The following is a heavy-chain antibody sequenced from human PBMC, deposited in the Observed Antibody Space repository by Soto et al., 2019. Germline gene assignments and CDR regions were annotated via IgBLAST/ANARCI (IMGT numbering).Heavy chain of an antibody. D-gene: IGHD4-17*01. CDR3: ARGATVTQFDY. Sequence: SETLSLTCTVSGVSVSSGSFYWAWIRQPPGKGLEWIGFGSYSGTTNYKPSLKSRVTISVDTSRSQISLKVSSLTAADTAVYYCARGATVTQFDYWGRGTLVTVSS. J-gene: IGHJ4*02. CDR2: GSYSGTT. V-gene: IGHV4-61*01. CDR1: GVSVSSGSFY.